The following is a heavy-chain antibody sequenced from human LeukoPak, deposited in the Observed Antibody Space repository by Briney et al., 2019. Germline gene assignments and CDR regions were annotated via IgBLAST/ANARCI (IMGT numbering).Heavy chain of an antibody. CDR3: ARQPLDCSSTSCYQRGENWFDP. V-gene: IGHV4-34*01. Sequence: SETLSLTYAVYGGSFSGYYWSWIRQPPGKGLEWIGEINHSGSTNYNPSLKSRVTISVDTSKNQFSLKLSSVTAADTAVYYCARQPLDCSSTSCYQRGENWFDPWGQGTLVTVSS. CDR2: INHSGST. D-gene: IGHD2-2*01. CDR1: GGSFSGYY. J-gene: IGHJ5*02.